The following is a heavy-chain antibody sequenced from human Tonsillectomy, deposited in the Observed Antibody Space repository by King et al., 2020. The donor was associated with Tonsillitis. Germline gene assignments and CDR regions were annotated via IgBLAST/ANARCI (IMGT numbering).Heavy chain of an antibody. CDR1: GGSISSSSHY. D-gene: IGHD2-15*01. CDR2: IFDKGRA. CDR3: AREKIVVGSFDY. Sequence: QLQESGPGLVKPSETLSLTCTVSGGSISSSSHYWCWIRQPQGKGLEWIGSIFDKGRAFYNPSLKSRVTISVDTSKNQFSLKLSSVTAADTAVYYCAREKIVVGSFDYWGQGTLVTVSS. J-gene: IGHJ4*02. V-gene: IGHV4-39*02.